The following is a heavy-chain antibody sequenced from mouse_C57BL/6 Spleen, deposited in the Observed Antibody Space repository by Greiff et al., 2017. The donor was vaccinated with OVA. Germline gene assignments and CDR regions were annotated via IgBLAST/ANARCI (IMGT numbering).Heavy chain of an antibody. CDR3: TIVAITTVVEGYFDV. J-gene: IGHJ1*03. V-gene: IGHV5-9-1*02. D-gene: IGHD1-1*01. Sequence: EVKLMESGEGLVKPGGSLKLSCAASGFTFSSYAMSWVRQTPEKRLEWVAYISSGGDYIYYAGTVKGRFTISRDNARNTLYLQMSSLKSEDTAMYYCTIVAITTVVEGYFDVWGTGTTVTVSS. CDR2: ISSGGDYI. CDR1: GFTFSSYA.